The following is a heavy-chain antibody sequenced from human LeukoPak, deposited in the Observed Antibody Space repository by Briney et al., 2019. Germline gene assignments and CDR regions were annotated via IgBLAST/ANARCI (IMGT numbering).Heavy chain of an antibody. V-gene: IGHV4-4*02. Sequence: PSETLSLTCAVSGGSISSSNWWSWVRQPPGKGLEWIGEIYHSGSTNYNPSLKSRVTISVDKSKNQFSLKLSSVTAADTAVYYCARFVHYDILTGYFVKGPNYYYYGMDVWGQGTTVTVSS. CDR3: ARFVHYDILTGYFVKGPNYYYYGMDV. CDR1: GGSISSSNW. D-gene: IGHD3-9*01. J-gene: IGHJ6*02. CDR2: IYHSGST.